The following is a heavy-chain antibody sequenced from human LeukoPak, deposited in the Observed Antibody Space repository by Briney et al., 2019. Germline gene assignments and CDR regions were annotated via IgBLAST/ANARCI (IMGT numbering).Heavy chain of an antibody. CDR2: IYHSGST. J-gene: IGHJ4*02. CDR1: GYSISSGYY. Sequence: SSETLSLTCAVSGYSISSGYYWGWIRQPPGKGLEWIGCIYHSGSTYYNPSLKSRVTISVDTSKNQFSLKLSSVTAADTAVYYCARAMYYDFWGGYPNFDYWGQGTLVTVSS. CDR3: ARAMYYDFWGGYPNFDY. D-gene: IGHD3-3*01. V-gene: IGHV4-38-2*01.